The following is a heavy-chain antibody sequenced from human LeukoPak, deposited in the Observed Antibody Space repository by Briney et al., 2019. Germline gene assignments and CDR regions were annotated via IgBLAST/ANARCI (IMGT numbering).Heavy chain of an antibody. Sequence: SETLSLTCAVYGGSFSGYYWSWIRQPPGKGLEWIGEINHSGGTNYNPSLKSRVTISVDTSKNQFSLKLSSVTAADTAVYYCARGRRYYYDSSGYNYWGQGTLVTVSS. CDR3: ARGRRYYYDSSGYNY. J-gene: IGHJ4*02. D-gene: IGHD3-22*01. CDR2: INHSGGT. V-gene: IGHV4-34*01. CDR1: GGSFSGYY.